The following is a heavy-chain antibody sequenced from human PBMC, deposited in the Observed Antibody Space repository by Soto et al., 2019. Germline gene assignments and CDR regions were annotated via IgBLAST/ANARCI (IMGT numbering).Heavy chain of an antibody. Sequence: PSETLSLTCTVSGGSVSSGSYYWSWIRQPPGKGLEWIGYIYYSGSTNYNPSLKSRVTISVDTSKNQFSLKLSSVTAADTAVYYCSRVTQMATTYPWGQGTLVTVSS. CDR1: GGSVSSGSYY. D-gene: IGHD5-12*01. CDR2: IYYSGST. CDR3: SRVTQMATTYP. J-gene: IGHJ4*02. V-gene: IGHV4-61*01.